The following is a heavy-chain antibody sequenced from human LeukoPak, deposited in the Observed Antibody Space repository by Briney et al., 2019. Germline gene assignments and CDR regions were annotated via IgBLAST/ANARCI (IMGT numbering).Heavy chain of an antibody. Sequence: PSQTLSLTCAVSGGSIMSGGYSWSWIRQTPEKGLEWIGHVFHSGDTEYNPSLKNRVAMSLVRSKNQVSLELSSVTAADTAVYYCARRAYGDVDVWGQGTTVTVSS. D-gene: IGHD4-17*01. CDR3: ARRAYGDVDV. V-gene: IGHV4-30-2*01. J-gene: IGHJ6*02. CDR2: VFHSGDT. CDR1: GGSIMSGGYS.